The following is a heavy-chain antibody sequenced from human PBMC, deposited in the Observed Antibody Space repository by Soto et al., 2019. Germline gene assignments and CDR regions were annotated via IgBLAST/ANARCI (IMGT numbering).Heavy chain of an antibody. J-gene: IGHJ4*02. CDR3: ARAYCSGGSCDPFDY. V-gene: IGHV4-34*01. CDR2: INHSGST. D-gene: IGHD2-15*01. CDR1: GGSFSGYY. Sequence: SETLSLTCAVYGGSFSGYYWSWIRQPPGKGLEWIGEINHSGSTNYNPSLKSRVTISVDTSKNQFSLKLSSVTAADTAVYYCARAYCSGGSCDPFDYWGQGTLVTVSS.